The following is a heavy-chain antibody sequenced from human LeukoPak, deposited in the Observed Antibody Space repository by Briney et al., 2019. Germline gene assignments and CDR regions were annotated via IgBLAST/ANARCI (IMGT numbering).Heavy chain of an antibody. CDR3: AKDLSSSWYYYYMDV. V-gene: IGHV3-53*01. CDR1: GFTVSSNS. D-gene: IGHD6-13*01. CDR2: IYIDNT. Sequence: GRSLRLSCTVPGFTVSSNSMSWGGQALGKGLDGVAFIYIDNTHYAVYGKGRFTISRAKSNNTLYLQMNRLRDENTAVYYCAKDLSSSWYYYYMDVWGKGTPVTVSS. J-gene: IGHJ6*03.